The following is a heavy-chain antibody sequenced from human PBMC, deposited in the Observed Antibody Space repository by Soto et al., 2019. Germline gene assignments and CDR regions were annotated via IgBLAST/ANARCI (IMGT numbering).Heavy chain of an antibody. J-gene: IGHJ6*02. CDR2: IIPIFGTA. D-gene: IGHD5-18*01. Sequence: SVKVSCKASGGTFSSYAISWVRQAPGQGLEWMGGIIPIFGTANYAQKFQGRVTITADESTSTAYMELGSLRSEDTAVYYCARGGYSRTSVLDVWGQGTTVTVSS. V-gene: IGHV1-69*13. CDR3: ARGGYSRTSVLDV. CDR1: GGTFSSYA.